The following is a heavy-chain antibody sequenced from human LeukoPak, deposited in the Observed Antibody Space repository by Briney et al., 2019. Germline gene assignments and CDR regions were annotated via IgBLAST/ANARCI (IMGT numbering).Heavy chain of an antibody. CDR3: TTEGQTYYDFWSGPPRWAYDYYCMDV. Sequence: GGALRLSCAACVFTFSNAWMSWVRPAPGKGGEWVGRIKSKTDGGKTDYAARGKGRLTIARDDSTNTLYVQMNSLKTEDTAVYYGTTEGQTYYDFWSGPPRWAYDYYCMDVWGQGTTVTVS. CDR2: IKSKTDGGKT. CDR1: VFTFSNAW. V-gene: IGHV3-15*01. J-gene: IGHJ6*02. D-gene: IGHD3-3*01.